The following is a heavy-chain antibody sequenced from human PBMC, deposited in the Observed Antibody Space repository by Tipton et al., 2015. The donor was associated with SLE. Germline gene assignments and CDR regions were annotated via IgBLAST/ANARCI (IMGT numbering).Heavy chain of an antibody. J-gene: IGHJ4*02. D-gene: IGHD3-10*01. V-gene: IGHV4-39*07. CDR1: GFSIPKSDYY. CDR2: ISYSGSA. CDR3: ARRVFQGFIRAPLFDY. Sequence: GLVKPSETLSLTCTVSGFSIPKSDYYWGWIRQPPGQGLEWIGSISYSGSAYYNPSLESRVTISADTSKNQFSLRLSSVTAADTAVYFCARRVFQGFIRAPLFDYWGQGTLVTVSS.